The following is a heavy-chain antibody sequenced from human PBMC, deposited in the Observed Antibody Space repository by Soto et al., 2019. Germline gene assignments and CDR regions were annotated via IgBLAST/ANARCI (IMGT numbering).Heavy chain of an antibody. Sequence: LETLSLTCTVSGGSISSYYWSWIRQPPGKGLEWIGYIYYSGSTNYNPSLKSRVTISVDTSKNQFSLKLSSVTAADTAVYYCARGGLLWFGEWAGMDVWGQGTTVTVSS. J-gene: IGHJ6*02. CDR1: GGSISSYY. CDR3: ARGGLLWFGEWAGMDV. D-gene: IGHD3-10*01. CDR2: IYYSGST. V-gene: IGHV4-59*01.